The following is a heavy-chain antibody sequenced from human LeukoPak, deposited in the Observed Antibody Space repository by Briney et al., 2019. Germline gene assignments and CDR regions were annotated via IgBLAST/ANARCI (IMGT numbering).Heavy chain of an antibody. CDR1: GFTFSVSA. V-gene: IGHV3-73*01. D-gene: IGHD3-10*01. J-gene: IGHJ6*02. Sequence: GGSLRLSCAASGFTFSVSAMHWVRQASGKGLEWVGRIRSKANSYATAYAASVKGRFTISRDDSKNTAYLQMNSLKTEDTAVYYCTRTYYYGSGSQNGMDVWGQGTTVTVSS. CDR3: TRTYYYGSGSQNGMDV. CDR2: IRSKANSYAT.